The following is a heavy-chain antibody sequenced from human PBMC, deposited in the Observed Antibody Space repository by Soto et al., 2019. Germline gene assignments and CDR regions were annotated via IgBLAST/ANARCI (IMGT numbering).Heavy chain of an antibody. D-gene: IGHD7-27*01. Sequence: EVQLLESGVGLVQPGGSLRLSCAASGFTFSVFAMSWVRQAPGKGLELVSTISGRGENTYYADSVKGRFTISRDNSKNTLNLQMNSLRGEDTAVYYCAKDRGTGDYGVNAVDIWGQGTMVTVAS. J-gene: IGHJ3*02. V-gene: IGHV3-23*01. CDR3: AKDRGTGDYGVNAVDI. CDR1: GFTFSVFA. CDR2: ISGRGENT.